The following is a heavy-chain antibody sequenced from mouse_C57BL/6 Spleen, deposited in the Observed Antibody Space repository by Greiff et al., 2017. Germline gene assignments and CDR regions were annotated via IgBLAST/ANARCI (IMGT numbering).Heavy chain of an antibody. V-gene: IGHV1-18*01. D-gene: IGHD2-4*01. CDR1: GYTFTDYN. J-gene: IGHJ4*01. Sequence: VHVKQSGPELVKPGASVKIPCKASGYTFTDYNMDWVKQSHGKSLEWIGDINPNNGGTIYNQKFKGKATLTVDKSSSTAYMELRSLTSEDTAVYYCARRYDYDGDYYAMDYWGQGTSVTVSS. CDR2: INPNNGGT. CDR3: ARRYDYDGDYYAMDY.